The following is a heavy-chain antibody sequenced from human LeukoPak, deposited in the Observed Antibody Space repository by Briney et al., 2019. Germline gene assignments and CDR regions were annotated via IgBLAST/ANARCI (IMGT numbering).Heavy chain of an antibody. Sequence: GGSLRLSCAASGFTFSSYGMHWVRQAPGKGLEWVAVISYDGSNKYYADSVKGRFTISRDNSKNTLYLQMNSLRAEDTAVYYCARLGLSGPDYWGQGTLVTVSS. CDR3: ARLGLSGPDY. CDR2: ISYDGSNK. CDR1: GFTFSSYG. J-gene: IGHJ4*02. V-gene: IGHV3-30*19. D-gene: IGHD3-16*01.